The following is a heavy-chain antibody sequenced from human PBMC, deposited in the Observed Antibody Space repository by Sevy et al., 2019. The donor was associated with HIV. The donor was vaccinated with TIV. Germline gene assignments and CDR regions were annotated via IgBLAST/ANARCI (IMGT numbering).Heavy chain of an antibody. CDR3: ARAQSQKLLWFGELLSPLDY. D-gene: IGHD3-10*01. V-gene: IGHV3-30-3*01. Sequence: GGSLRLSCAASGFTFSSYAMHWVRQAPGKGLEWVAVISYDGSNKYYADSVKGRFTISRDNSKNTLYLQMNSLRAEDTAVYYYARAQSQKLLWFGELLSPLDYWGQGTLVTVSS. CDR2: ISYDGSNK. CDR1: GFTFSSYA. J-gene: IGHJ4*02.